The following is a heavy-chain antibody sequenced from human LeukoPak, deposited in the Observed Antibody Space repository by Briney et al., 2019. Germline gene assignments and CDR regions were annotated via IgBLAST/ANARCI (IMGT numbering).Heavy chain of an antibody. J-gene: IGHJ6*03. CDR1: GFTFSSYS. CDR3: ARRITMVRGEKGYYMDV. V-gene: IGHV3-48*04. D-gene: IGHD3-10*01. CDR2: ISSSSSTI. Sequence: GGSLRLSCAASGFTFSSYSMNWVRQAPGKGLEWVSYISSSSSTIYYADSVKGRFTISRDNAKNSLHLQMNSLRAEDTAVYYCARRITMVRGEKGYYMDVWGKGTTVTVSS.